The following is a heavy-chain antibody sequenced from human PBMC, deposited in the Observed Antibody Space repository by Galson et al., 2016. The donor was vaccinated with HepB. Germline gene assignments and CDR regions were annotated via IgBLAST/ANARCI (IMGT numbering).Heavy chain of an antibody. V-gene: IGHV3-23*01. Sequence: SLRLSCAASGLTFSSYAMSWVRQAPGKGLEWVSSISGSGDSTLYADSVRGRFTISRDNSRNTLFLQMNSLRAEDTAIYYCTRDYWGQGTLVTVPS. CDR2: ISGSGDST. CDR3: TRDY. CDR1: GLTFSSYA. J-gene: IGHJ4*02.